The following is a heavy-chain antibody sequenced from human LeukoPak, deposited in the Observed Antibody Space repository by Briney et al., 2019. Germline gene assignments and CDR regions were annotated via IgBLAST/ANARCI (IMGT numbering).Heavy chain of an antibody. Sequence: ASVKVSCKASGYTFTGYYMHWVRQAPGQGLEWMGWINPNSGGTDYAQKFQGRVTMTRDTSISTAYMELSRLRSDDTAVYYCARDNSVGDNAWWFDPWGQGTLVTVSS. CDR3: ARDNSVGDNAWWFDP. CDR2: INPNSGGT. D-gene: IGHD1-26*01. CDR1: GYTFTGYY. V-gene: IGHV1-2*02. J-gene: IGHJ5*02.